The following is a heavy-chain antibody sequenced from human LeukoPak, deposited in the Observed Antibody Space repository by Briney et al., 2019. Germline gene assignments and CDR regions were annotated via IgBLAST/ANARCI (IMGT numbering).Heavy chain of an antibody. Sequence: PGGSLRLSCAASGFTFSDYYMSWIRQAPGKGLEWVSYFNNVDKTIQYADSVKGRFTISRDNARNSLYLQTNDLRAEDTALYYCARDPTPTQLWFRGTFDYWGQGALVIVSS. V-gene: IGHV3-11*04. D-gene: IGHD5-18*01. CDR3: ARDPTPTQLWFRGTFDY. CDR2: FNNVDKTI. CDR1: GFTFSDYY. J-gene: IGHJ4*02.